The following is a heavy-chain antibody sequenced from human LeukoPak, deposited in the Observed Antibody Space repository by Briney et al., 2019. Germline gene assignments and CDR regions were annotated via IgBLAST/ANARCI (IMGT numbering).Heavy chain of an antibody. D-gene: IGHD6-6*01. CDR1: GFTFSSYA. J-gene: IGHJ5*02. CDR3: ARDILFEYSSSSGWFDP. V-gene: IGHV3-30-3*01. Sequence: GGSLRLSCAASGFTFSSYAMHWVRQAPGKGLEWVAVISYDGSNKYYADSVKGRYTISRDNSKNTLYLQMNSLRAEDTAVYYCARDILFEYSSSSGWFDPWGQGTLVTVSS. CDR2: ISYDGSNK.